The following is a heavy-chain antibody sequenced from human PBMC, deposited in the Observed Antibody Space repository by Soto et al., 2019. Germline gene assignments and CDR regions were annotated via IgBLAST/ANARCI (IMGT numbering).Heavy chain of an antibody. CDR2: IYWDDSK. CDR3: AHIRGAGNSPLLDY. Sequence: SGPTLVNPTQTLTLTCTFSGFSLSTSKVGVGWIRQPPGKALEWLALIYWDDSKRYSPSLKNRLTVAKDTSKSQVVLTMTNMDPVDTATYFCAHIRGAGNSPLLDYWGQGTLVTVSS. V-gene: IGHV2-5*02. CDR1: GFSLSTSKVG. J-gene: IGHJ4*02. D-gene: IGHD1-1*01.